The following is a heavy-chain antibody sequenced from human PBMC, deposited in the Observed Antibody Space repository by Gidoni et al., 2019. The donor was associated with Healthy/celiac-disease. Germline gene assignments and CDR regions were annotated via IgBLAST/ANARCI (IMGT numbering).Heavy chain of an antibody. J-gene: IGHJ4*02. CDR2: ISYDGSNK. CDR3: ARDTAASSGITIFGVVDY. V-gene: IGHV3-30-3*01. D-gene: IGHD3-3*01. Sequence: QVQLVESGGGVVQPVRSLRLSCAASGFTFSSYAMPWVRQAPGKGLEWVAVISYDGSNKYYADSVKGRFTISRDNSKNTLYLQMNSLRAEDTAVYYCARDTAASSGITIFGVVDYWGQGTLVTVSS. CDR1: GFTFSSYA.